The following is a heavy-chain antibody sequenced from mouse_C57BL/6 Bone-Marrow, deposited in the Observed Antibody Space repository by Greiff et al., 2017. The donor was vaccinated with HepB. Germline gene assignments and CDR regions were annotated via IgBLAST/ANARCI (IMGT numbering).Heavy chain of an antibody. D-gene: IGHD1-1*01. Sequence: VQLKESGAELVRPGTSVKVSCKASGYAFTNYLIEWVKQRPGQGLEWIGVINPGSGGTNYNEKFKGKATLTADKSSSTAYMQLSSLTSEDSAVYFCARDGVLRYQAFAYWGQGTLVTVSA. J-gene: IGHJ3*01. CDR2: INPGSGGT. CDR1: GYAFTNYL. V-gene: IGHV1-54*01. CDR3: ARDGVLRYQAFAY.